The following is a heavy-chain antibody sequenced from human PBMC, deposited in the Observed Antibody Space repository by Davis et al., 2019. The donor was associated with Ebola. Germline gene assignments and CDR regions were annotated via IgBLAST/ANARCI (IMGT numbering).Heavy chain of an antibody. CDR3: VRVQWRAGKAFDI. D-gene: IGHD6-19*01. CDR2: TYFNSKWYN. Sequence: PSETLSLTCAISGDSVSSNGAAWNWIRQSPSRGLEWLGRTYFNSKWYNDYAVSVKSRITINPDTSKNQFSLLLNSVTPEDTAVYYCVRVQWRAGKAFDIWGQGTMVTVSS. V-gene: IGHV6-1*01. CDR1: GDSVSSNGAA. J-gene: IGHJ3*02.